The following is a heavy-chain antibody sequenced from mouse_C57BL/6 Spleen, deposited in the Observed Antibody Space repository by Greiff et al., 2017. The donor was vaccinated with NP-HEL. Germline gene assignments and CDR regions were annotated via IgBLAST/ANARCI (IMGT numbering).Heavy chain of an antibody. CDR2: INPNNGGT. CDR1: GYTFTDYN. J-gene: IGHJ3*01. V-gene: IGHV1-18*01. Sequence: EVPLQQSGPELVEPGASVKITCKASGYTFTDYNMDWVEQSHGKRLEWVGDINPNNGGTIYNQKFKGKATLTVDKSSSTAYMELRSLTSEDTAVYYCARYDYGNYVFAYWGQGTLVTVSA. CDR3: ARYDYGNYVFAY. D-gene: IGHD2-1*01.